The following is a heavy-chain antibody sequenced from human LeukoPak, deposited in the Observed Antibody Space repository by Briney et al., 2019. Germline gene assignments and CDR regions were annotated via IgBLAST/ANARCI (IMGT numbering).Heavy chain of an antibody. CDR3: ARLWYYYDSSGYYYYFDY. J-gene: IGHJ4*02. CDR2: ISAYNGNT. Sequence: ASVKVSCEASGYTFTSYGISWVRQAPGQGLEWMGWISAYNGNTNYAQKLQGRVTMTTDTSTSTAYMELRSLRSDDTAVYYCARLWYYYDSSGYYYYFDYWGQGTLVTVSS. V-gene: IGHV1-18*01. CDR1: GYTFTSYG. D-gene: IGHD3-22*01.